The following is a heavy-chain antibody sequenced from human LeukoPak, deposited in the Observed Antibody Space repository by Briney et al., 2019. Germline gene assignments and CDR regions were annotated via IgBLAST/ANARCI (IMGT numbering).Heavy chain of an antibody. CDR1: GYTFTGYY. J-gene: IGHJ5*02. CDR3: ARDADNYTGGWFDP. V-gene: IGHV1-2*02. CDR2: INPNSGGT. D-gene: IGHD4-11*01. Sequence: GASVKVSCKASGYTFTGYYTHWVRQAPGQGLEWMGWINPNSGGTNYAQKFQGRVTMTRDTSISTAYMELSRLRSDDTAVYYCARDADNYTGGWFDPWGQGTLVTVSS.